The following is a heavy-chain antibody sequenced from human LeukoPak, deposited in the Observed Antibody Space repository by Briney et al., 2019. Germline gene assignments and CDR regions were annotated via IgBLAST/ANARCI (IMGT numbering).Heavy chain of an antibody. V-gene: IGHV6-1*01. CDR1: GDSVSRNSVA. CDR2: TYYRSKWYN. J-gene: IGHJ4*02. CDR3: ARGIRSGSYSQIDY. D-gene: IGHD1-26*01. Sequence: SQTLSLTCAISGDSVSRNSVAWNWIRQSPSRGLEWLGRTYYRSKWYNDSAVSVKSRITINPDTSKNQFSLQLNSVTPEDTAVYYCARGIRSGSYSQIDYWGQGTLVTVSS.